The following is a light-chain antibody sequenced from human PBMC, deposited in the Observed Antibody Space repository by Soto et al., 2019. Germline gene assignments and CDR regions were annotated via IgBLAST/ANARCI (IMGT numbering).Light chain of an antibody. V-gene: IGKV1-13*02. CDR3: QHFKSFPIT. Sequence: AIQLTQSPSSLSASVGDRVTITFRASQGISTLLAWYQQKPGKAPKVLIYESSLLQSGVPSRFSGSGSGTDFTLTISSLQPEDFATYYCQHFKSFPITFGQGTRLEIK. CDR2: ESS. J-gene: IGKJ5*01. CDR1: QGISTL.